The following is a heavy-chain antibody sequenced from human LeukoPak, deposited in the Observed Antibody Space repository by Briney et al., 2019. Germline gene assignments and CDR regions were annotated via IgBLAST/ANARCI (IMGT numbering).Heavy chain of an antibody. Sequence: GGSLRLSCATSGFTFTTYEMNWVRQAPGKGLEWVSYISSSGSTIYYADSVKGRFTISRDNAKNSLYLQMNSLRAEDTAVYYCARRPPGVETRYWYFDLWGRGTLSLSPQ. CDR3: ARRPPGVETRYWYFDL. CDR1: GFTFTTYE. CDR2: ISSSGSTI. V-gene: IGHV3-48*03. J-gene: IGHJ2*01. D-gene: IGHD5-24*01.